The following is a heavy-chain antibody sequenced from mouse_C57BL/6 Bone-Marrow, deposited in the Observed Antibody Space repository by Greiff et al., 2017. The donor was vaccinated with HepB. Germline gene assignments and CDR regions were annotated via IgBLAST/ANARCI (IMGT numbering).Heavy chain of an antibody. D-gene: IGHD1-1*01. V-gene: IGHV5-4*01. Sequence: EVKLMESGGGLVKPGGSLKLSCAASGFTFSSYAMSWVRQTPEKRLEWVATISDGGSYIYYPDNVKGRFTISRDNAKNNLYLQMSHLKSEDTAMYYCARENGSEYFDYWGQGTTLTVSS. CDR2: ISDGGSYI. J-gene: IGHJ2*01. CDR3: ARENGSEYFDY. CDR1: GFTFSSYA.